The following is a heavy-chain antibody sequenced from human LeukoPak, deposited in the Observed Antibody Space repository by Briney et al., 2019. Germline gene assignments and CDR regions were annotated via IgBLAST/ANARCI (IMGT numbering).Heavy chain of an antibody. V-gene: IGHV4-4*02. CDR1: GASISSSNW. Sequence: SGTLSLTCTVSGASISSSNWWTWVRQPPGEALEWIGEIYHAGSTKYNPSLKSRLTISVDKSNNSFSLSLTSVTAADTAFYYCARAAAVTGQFEFWGQGTLVTVSS. J-gene: IGHJ4*02. D-gene: IGHD6-19*01. CDR2: IYHAGST. CDR3: ARAAAVTGQFEF.